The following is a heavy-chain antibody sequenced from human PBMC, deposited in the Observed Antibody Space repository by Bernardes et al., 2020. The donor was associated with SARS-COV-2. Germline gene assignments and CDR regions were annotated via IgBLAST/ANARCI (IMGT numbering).Heavy chain of an antibody. J-gene: IGHJ4*02. CDR2: INEDGRVI. CDR1: GFSVSAYW. Sequence: GGSLRLSCAASGFSVSAYWMHWVRQAPGEGLVWVARINEDGRVINYADSVRGRFTIYRDIADNKLYLQMKSLRADDTAVYYCARDFGGNSDYWGQRTLVTVSS. CDR3: ARDFGGNSDY. V-gene: IGHV3-74*01. D-gene: IGHD2-21*01.